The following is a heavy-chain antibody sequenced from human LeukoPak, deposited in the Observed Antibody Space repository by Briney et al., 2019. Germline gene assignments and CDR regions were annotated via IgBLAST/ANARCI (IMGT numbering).Heavy chain of an antibody. CDR1: GYTFTGYY. CDR2: INPNSGGT. CDR3: ASLFTMVRELKDY. V-gene: IGHV1-2*06. J-gene: IGHJ4*02. D-gene: IGHD3-10*01. Sequence: ASVKVSCKASGYTFTGYYMHWVRQAPGQGLEWMGRINPNSGGTNYAQKFQGRVTMTRDTSISTAYMELGRLRSDDTAVYYCASLFTMVRELKDYWGQGTLVTVSS.